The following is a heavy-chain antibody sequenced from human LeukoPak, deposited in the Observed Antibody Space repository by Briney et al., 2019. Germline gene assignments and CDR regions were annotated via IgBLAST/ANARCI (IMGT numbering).Heavy chain of an antibody. V-gene: IGHV3-23*01. CDR2: ISGSGGST. Sequence: PGGSLRLSCAASGFTFSSYAMSWVRQAPGKGLEWVSAISGSGGSTYYADSVKGRFTISRDNSKNTLYLQMNSLRAEDTAVYYCAKDEKRSYFACSGFNYPWGRETLSPSPQ. J-gene: IGHJ5*02. CDR1: GFTFSSYA. CDR3: AKDEKRSYFACSGFNYP. D-gene: IGHD3-9*01.